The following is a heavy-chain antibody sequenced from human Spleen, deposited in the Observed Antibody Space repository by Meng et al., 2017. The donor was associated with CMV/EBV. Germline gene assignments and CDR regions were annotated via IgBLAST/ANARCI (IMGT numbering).Heavy chain of an antibody. Sequence: ASVKVSCKASGYTFTSYDINWVRQAPGLGLEWMGCINPNSGDTNYPQKFQGRVTMTRDTSISSVYMELTSLTSDDTAVYSCVRSQGGSANKRYYFDHWGQGTLVTVSS. V-gene: IGHV1-2*02. D-gene: IGHD6-19*01. CDR3: VRSQGGSANKRYYFDH. CDR1: GYTFTSYD. CDR2: INPNSGDT. J-gene: IGHJ4*02.